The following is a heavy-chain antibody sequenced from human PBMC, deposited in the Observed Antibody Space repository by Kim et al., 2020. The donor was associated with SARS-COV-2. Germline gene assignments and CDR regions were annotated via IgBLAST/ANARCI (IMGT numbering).Heavy chain of an antibody. D-gene: IGHD2-21*01. CDR3: ARHGNIVVVSSAMAFDI. V-gene: IGHV4-39*01. Sequence: SETLSLTCTVFGDSISSSSRYFWGWIRQPPGKGLEWIGSIYYSGNTYYNPSLKSRVTLSVDTSKSQFSLKLTSVTAADTAVYYCARHGNIVVVSSAMAFDIWGQGTMVTVSS. J-gene: IGHJ3*02. CDR2: IYYSGNT. CDR1: GDSISSSSRYF.